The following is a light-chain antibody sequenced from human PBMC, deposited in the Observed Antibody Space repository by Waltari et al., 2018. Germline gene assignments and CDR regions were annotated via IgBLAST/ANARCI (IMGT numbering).Light chain of an antibody. Sequence: QSALTQPASVSGSPGQSINISCTGTSSDVGRYNYVSWYKQNPGTAPNLIIYDVTNRPSGVSNRFSGSNSGNTASLTISWLQAEDEADYYCSSYMDTTTLELFGGGTSLTVL. CDR2: DVT. CDR3: SSYMDTTTLEL. V-gene: IGLV2-14*03. J-gene: IGLJ2*01. CDR1: SSDVGRYNY.